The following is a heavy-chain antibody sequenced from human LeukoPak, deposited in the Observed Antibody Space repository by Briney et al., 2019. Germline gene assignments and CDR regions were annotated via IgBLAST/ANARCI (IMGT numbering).Heavy chain of an antibody. D-gene: IGHD3-10*01. CDR1: GGSISSYY. CDR3: ARVLVRGPQAWFDP. Sequence: PSETLSLTCTVSGGSISSYYWSWIRQPAGKGLEWIGRIYTSGSTNYNPSLKSRVTMSVDTSKNQFSLKLSSVAAADTAVYYCARVLVRGPQAWFDPWGQGTLVTVSS. V-gene: IGHV4-4*07. J-gene: IGHJ5*02. CDR2: IYTSGST.